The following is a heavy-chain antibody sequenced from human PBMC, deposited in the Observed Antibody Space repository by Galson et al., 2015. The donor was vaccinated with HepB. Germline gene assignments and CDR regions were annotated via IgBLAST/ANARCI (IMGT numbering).Heavy chain of an antibody. CDR3: ARDRVYGGGYYYYGMDV. J-gene: IGHJ6*02. CDR1: GFTFSSYA. CDR2: ISYDGSNK. D-gene: IGHD4-23*01. Sequence: SLRLSCAASGFTFSSYAMHWVRQAPGKGLEWVAVISYDGSNKYYADSVKGRFTISRDNSKNTLYLQMNSLRAEDTAVYYCARDRVYGGGYYYYGMDVWGQGTTVTVSS. V-gene: IGHV3-30*04.